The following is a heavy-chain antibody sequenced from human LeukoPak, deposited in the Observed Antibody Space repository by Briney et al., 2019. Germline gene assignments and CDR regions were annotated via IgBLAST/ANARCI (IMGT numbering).Heavy chain of an antibody. CDR1: GYTFTGYY. J-gene: IGHJ4*02. CDR2: INPSSGGT. D-gene: IGHD3-3*01. Sequence: ASVKVSCKASGYTFTGYYMHWVRQAPGQGLEWMGWINPSSGGTNYPQMSQGRVTMTRDTSINTAYMELSSLRSDDTAVYYCARGGDITTFGVAHFDYWGQGTLVTVSS. CDR3: ARGGDITTFGVAHFDY. V-gene: IGHV1-2*02.